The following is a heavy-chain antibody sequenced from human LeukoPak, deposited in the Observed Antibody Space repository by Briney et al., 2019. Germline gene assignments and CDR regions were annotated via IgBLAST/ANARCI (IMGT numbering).Heavy chain of an antibody. CDR2: IRYDGSNK. CDR3: AKGYSSGWFYFDY. V-gene: IGHV3-30*02. J-gene: IGHJ4*02. D-gene: IGHD6-19*01. Sequence: PGGSLRLSCAASGFTFSSYGMHWVRQAPGKGLEWVAFIRYDGSNKYYADSVKGRFTISRDNSKNTLYLQMNSLRAEDTAVYYCAKGYSSGWFYFDYWGQGTLVTVSS. CDR1: GFTFSSYG.